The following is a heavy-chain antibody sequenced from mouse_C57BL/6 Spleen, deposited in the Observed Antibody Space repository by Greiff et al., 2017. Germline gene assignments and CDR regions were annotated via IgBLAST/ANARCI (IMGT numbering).Heavy chain of an antibody. CDR1: GFSLTSYG. CDR3: ARRYSNYEGFAY. V-gene: IGHV2-6*01. J-gene: IGHJ3*01. Sequence: VKLQESGPGLVAPSQSLSITCTVSGFSLTSYGVDWVRQSPGKGLEWLGVIWGVGSTNYNSALKSRLSISKDNSKSQVFLKMNSLQTDDTAMYYCARRYSNYEGFAYWGQGTLVTVSA. CDR2: IWGVGST. D-gene: IGHD2-5*01.